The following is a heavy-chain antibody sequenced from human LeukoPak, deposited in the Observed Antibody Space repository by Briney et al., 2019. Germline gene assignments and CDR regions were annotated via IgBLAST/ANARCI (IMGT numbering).Heavy chain of an antibody. CDR3: AKAAAAPGFDF. V-gene: IGHV3-23*01. J-gene: IGHJ4*02. CDR2: VSGSGDRM. CDR1: GFTFSSYV. D-gene: IGHD6-13*01. Sequence: GGSLRLSCAASGFTFSSYVMSWVRQAPGKGLEWVATVSGSGDRMYHADSVKGRFTISRDNSKNTIYLQMNSLRAEDTALYYCAKAAAAPGFDFWGQGTLVTVSS.